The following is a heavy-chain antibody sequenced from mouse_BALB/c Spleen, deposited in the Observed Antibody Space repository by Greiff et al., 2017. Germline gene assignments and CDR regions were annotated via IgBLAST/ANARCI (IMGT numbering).Heavy chain of an antibody. CDR3: ARDYAAMDY. V-gene: IGHV1S56*01. D-gene: IGHD1-1*02. CDR1: GYTFTSYY. Sequence: QVQLQQSGPELVKPGASVRISCKASGYTFTSYYIHWVKQRPGQGLEWIGWIYPGNVNTKYNEKFKGKATLTADKSSSTAYMQLSSLTSEDSAVYFCARDYAAMDYWGQGTSVTVSS. J-gene: IGHJ4*01. CDR2: IYPGNVNT.